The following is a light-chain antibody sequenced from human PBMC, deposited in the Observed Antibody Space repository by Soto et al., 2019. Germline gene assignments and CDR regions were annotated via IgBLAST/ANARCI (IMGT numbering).Light chain of an antibody. CDR3: QQSSSAPALT. Sequence: DLQMTQSPSSLSASVGDRVTISCRASQNIVNFLNWYQQKPGKAPKILIAAASSLQSGVPPRFSGSGSGTDFTLTISGLQPEDFATYYCQQSSSAPALTFGGGTKVEIK. CDR2: AAS. J-gene: IGKJ4*01. CDR1: QNIVNF. V-gene: IGKV1-39*01.